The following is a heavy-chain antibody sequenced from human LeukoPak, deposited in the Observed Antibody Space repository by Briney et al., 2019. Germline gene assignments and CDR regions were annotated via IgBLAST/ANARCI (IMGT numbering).Heavy chain of an antibody. D-gene: IGHD2-15*01. J-gene: IGHJ4*02. CDR1: GYTFTRYD. CDR3: TRVDGSPDY. V-gene: IGHV1-8*03. CDR2: MNPKSGNT. Sequence: GASVKVSCKASGYTFTRYDINWVRRATGQGLEWMGWMNPKSGNTGHTQKFQGRVTITRDTSISTVYMELSSLTSEDTAVYFCTRVDGSPDYWGQGTLVTVSS.